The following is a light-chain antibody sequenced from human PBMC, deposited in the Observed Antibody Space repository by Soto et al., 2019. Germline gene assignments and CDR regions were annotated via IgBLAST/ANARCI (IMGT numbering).Light chain of an antibody. CDR2: GNS. V-gene: IGLV1-40*01. Sequence: QSVLTQPPSVSEAPGQRVTISCTGSSSNIGAGYDVHWYQHLPGTAPKLLIYGNSNRPSGVPDRFSGSKSGTSASLAITGLQAEDEADYYCQSYDSSLSGYVFGTGTKVTVL. CDR3: QSYDSSLSGYV. CDR1: SSNIGAGYD. J-gene: IGLJ1*01.